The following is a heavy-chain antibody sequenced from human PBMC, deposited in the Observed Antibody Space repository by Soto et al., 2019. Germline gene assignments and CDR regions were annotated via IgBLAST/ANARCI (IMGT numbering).Heavy chain of an antibody. Sequence: EVQLLESGGGLVQPGGSLRLSCAVSGFPFTTYAMSWVRQAPGKGLEWVSAISGTGGNTYYADSVKGRFTISRDNSKNTLHLQMNRLSAEDTALYYCARGGYHTDAFDIWGQGTMVTVSS. V-gene: IGHV3-23*01. CDR2: ISGTGGNT. CDR3: ARGGYHTDAFDI. D-gene: IGHD3-16*01. CDR1: GFPFTTYA. J-gene: IGHJ3*02.